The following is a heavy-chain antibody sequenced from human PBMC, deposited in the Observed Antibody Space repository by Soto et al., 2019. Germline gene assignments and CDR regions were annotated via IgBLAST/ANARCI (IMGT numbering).Heavy chain of an antibody. CDR3: ARDGGYYYDSSGYYLSVY. CDR1: GYTFTSYG. V-gene: IGHV1-18*01. J-gene: IGHJ4*02. CDR2: ISAYNGNT. Sequence: ASVKVSCKASGYTFTSYGISWVRQAPGQGLEWMGWISAYNGNTNYAQKLQGRVTMTTDTSTSTAYMELRSLRSDDTAVYYCARDGGYYYDSSGYYLSVYWGQGTLVTVSS. D-gene: IGHD3-22*01.